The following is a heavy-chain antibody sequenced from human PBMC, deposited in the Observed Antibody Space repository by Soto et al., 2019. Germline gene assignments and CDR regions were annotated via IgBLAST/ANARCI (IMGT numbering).Heavy chain of an antibody. D-gene: IGHD3-10*01. CDR1: GYTFFSHA. J-gene: IGHJ4*02. V-gene: IGHV1-3*05. CDR3: AREGWFFDD. Sequence: QVQLVQSGAEERKPGASVKLSCRASGYTFFSHAIHWVRQAPGQRLEWMGWVNPATGHTEYSQKFQGRVTITRDTSAKTGHMELSSLRSEDTSVYYCAREGWFFDDWGQGTLVNVSS. CDR2: VNPATGHT.